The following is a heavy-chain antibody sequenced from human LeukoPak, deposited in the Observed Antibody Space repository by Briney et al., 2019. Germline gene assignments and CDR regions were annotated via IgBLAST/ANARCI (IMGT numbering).Heavy chain of an antibody. J-gene: IGHJ4*02. D-gene: IGHD6-19*01. CDR3: AREGTPRSGWTFDY. Sequence: GGSLRLSCGASGFTFTTYWMSWVRQAPGKGLEWVANIKQDGTEKYYVDSVKGRFTISRDNAKNSLYLQMNSLRAEDTAVYYCAREGTPRSGWTFDYWGQGTLVTVSS. V-gene: IGHV3-7*01. CDR1: GFTFTTYW. CDR2: IKQDGTEK.